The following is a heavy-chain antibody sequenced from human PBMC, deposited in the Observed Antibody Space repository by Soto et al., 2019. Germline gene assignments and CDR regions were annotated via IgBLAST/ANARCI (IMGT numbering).Heavy chain of an antibody. Sequence: PSETLSLTCTVSGGSISSYYWSWIRQPPGKGLEWIGYIYYSGSTNYNPSLKSRVTISVDTSKNQFSLKLSSVTAADTATYYCAHKGYGDYPIDYWGQGTLVTVSS. CDR2: IYYSGST. CDR3: AHKGYGDYPIDY. V-gene: IGHV4-59*08. J-gene: IGHJ4*02. CDR1: GGSISSYY. D-gene: IGHD4-17*01.